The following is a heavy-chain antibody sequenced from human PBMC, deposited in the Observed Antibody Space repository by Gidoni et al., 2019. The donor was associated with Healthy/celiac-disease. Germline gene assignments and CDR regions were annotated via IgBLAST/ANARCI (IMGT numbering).Heavy chain of an antibody. J-gene: IGHJ5*02. CDR2: INAGNGNT. CDR1: GYTFTSYA. Sequence: QVQLVQSGAEVKKPGASVQVSCKASGYTFTSYAMHWVRQAPGQRLEWMGWINAGNGNTKYSQKFQGRVTITRDTSASTAYMELSSLRSEDTAVYYCARALLDSSGWWNWFDPWGQGTLVTVSS. D-gene: IGHD6-19*01. V-gene: IGHV1-3*01. CDR3: ARALLDSSGWWNWFDP.